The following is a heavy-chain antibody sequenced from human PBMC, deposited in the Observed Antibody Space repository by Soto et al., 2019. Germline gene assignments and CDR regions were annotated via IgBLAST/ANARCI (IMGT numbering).Heavy chain of an antibody. Sequence: EVQLLESGGGLVQPGGSLRLSCAVSGFTFSSYAMSWVRQAPGKGLEWVSVISGSGDSTYYADSVKGRFTISRDNSKNTLYLQMNSLRAEDTAVYCAKRAYGSDFDYWGQGTLVTVSS. J-gene: IGHJ4*02. D-gene: IGHD3-10*01. CDR2: ISGSGDST. CDR3: AKRAYGSDFDY. V-gene: IGHV3-23*01. CDR1: GFTFSSYA.